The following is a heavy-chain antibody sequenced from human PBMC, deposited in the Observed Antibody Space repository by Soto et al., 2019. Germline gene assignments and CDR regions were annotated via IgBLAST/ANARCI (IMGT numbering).Heavy chain of an antibody. J-gene: IGHJ5*02. CDR1: GGSISSYY. CDR3: ARVVTGYYTTNWFDP. D-gene: IGHD3-9*01. CDR2: IYYSGST. Sequence: SETLSLTCTVSGGSISSYYWSWIRQPPGKGLEWIGYIYYSGSTNYNPSLKSRVTISVDTSKNQFSLKLSSVTAADTAVYYCARVVTGYYTTNWFDPWGQGTLVTVSS. V-gene: IGHV4-59*08.